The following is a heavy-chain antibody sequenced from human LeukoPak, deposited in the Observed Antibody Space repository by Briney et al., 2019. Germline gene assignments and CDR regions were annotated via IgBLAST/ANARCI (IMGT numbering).Heavy chain of an antibody. D-gene: IGHD2-8*02. CDR2: ISSSSSYI. V-gene: IGHV3-21*04. CDR1: GFTFSSYS. J-gene: IGHJ4*02. Sequence: PGGSLRLSCAASGFTFSSYSMNWVRQAPGKGLEWVSSISSSSSYIYYADSVKSRFTISRNNAKNSLYLQMNSLRAEDTAVYYCAKDYDKPPYWAYWGQGTLVTVSS. CDR3: AKDYDKPPYWAY.